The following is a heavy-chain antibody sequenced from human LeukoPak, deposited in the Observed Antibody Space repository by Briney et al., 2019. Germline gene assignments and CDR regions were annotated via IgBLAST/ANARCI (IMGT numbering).Heavy chain of an antibody. CDR2: ISESGSST. CDR3: ARGAFYDY. CDR1: GFTFSSYG. D-gene: IGHD2/OR15-2a*01. Sequence: GETLRLSCAASGFTFSSYGMSWVRQAPGKGLEWVTTISESGSSTYYADSVKGRFTISRDNSKNTLYVQMNSLRAEDTAVYFCARGAFYDYWDQGTLVTVSS. V-gene: IGHV3-23*01. J-gene: IGHJ4*02.